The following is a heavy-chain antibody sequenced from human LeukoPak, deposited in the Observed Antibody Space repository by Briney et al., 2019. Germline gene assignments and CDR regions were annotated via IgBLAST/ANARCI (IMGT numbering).Heavy chain of an antibody. D-gene: IGHD2-2*02. CDR1: GFTFSSYS. Sequence: PGGSLRPSCAASGFTFSSYSMNWVRQAPGKGLEWVSSISSSSSYIYYADSVKGRFTISRDNAKNSLYLQMNSLRAEDTAVYYCARVMGRVVPAAIGYWGQGTLVTVSS. CDR2: ISSSSSYI. CDR3: ARVMGRVVPAAIGY. V-gene: IGHV3-21*04. J-gene: IGHJ4*02.